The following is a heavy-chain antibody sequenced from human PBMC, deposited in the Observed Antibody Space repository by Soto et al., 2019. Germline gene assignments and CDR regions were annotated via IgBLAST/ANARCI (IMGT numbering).Heavy chain of an antibody. CDR1: GFTFRNYA. CDR2: ISVSGGST. J-gene: IGHJ4*02. V-gene: IGHV3-23*01. CDR3: AKGMYYYDSSGYRLFDY. Sequence: GGSLSLSCAASGFTFRNYAMNWVRQAPGKGLEWVSGISVSGGSTYYADSVKGRFTVSRDNSKNTVFLQMNSLRAEDTAVYFCAKGMYYYDSSGYRLFDYWGQGTLVTVSS. D-gene: IGHD3-22*01.